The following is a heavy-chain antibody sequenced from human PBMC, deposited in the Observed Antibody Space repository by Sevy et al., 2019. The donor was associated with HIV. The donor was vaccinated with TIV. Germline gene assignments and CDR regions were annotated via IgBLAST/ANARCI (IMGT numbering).Heavy chain of an antibody. CDR2: ISSSGSTI. J-gene: IGHJ6*02. D-gene: IGHD1-1*01. CDR3: ARGFTDWSMDV. CDR1: GFTFSSYE. Sequence: GGSLRLSCAASGFTFSSYEMNWVRQAPGKGLEWVSYISSSGSTIYYADSVKGRFTISRDNAKNSLYLQMNSLRAEDTAVYYCARGFTDWSMDVWGQGTTVTVSS. V-gene: IGHV3-48*03.